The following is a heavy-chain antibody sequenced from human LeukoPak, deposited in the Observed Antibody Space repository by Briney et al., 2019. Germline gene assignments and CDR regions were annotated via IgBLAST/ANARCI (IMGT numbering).Heavy chain of an antibody. CDR2: ISDYNGNT. J-gene: IGHJ3*02. Sequence: ASVKVTCKASGYTFTSYGISWVRQAPGQGLEWMGWISDYNGNTNYAQKLQGRVTMTIDTSTSTAYMGLRSLRSDDTGVYYCARDRIVVATGCAFDIWGGRTMVTVSS. CDR1: GYTFTSYG. D-gene: IGHD1-26*01. V-gene: IGHV1-18*01. CDR3: ARDRIVVATGCAFDI.